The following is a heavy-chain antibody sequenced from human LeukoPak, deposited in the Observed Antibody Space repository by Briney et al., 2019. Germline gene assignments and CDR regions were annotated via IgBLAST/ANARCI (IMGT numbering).Heavy chain of an antibody. CDR1: GGSLSSYG. CDR3: ARAYSSSWYFNWFDP. CDR2: ISASGTT. V-gene: IGHV4-4*07. Sequence: SETLSLTCTVSGGSLSSYGWSWIRQPAGKGLEWIGRISASGTTRYNLSLKSRVTVSIDTSKNQFSLKLTSVTAADTAVYFCARAYSSSWYFNWFDPWGQGTLVTVSS. J-gene: IGHJ5*02. D-gene: IGHD6-13*01.